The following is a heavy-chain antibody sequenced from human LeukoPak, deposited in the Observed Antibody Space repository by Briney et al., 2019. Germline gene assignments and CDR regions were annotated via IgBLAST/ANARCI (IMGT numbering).Heavy chain of an antibody. Sequence: GGSLRLSCAASGFTFSSFAMSWVRQAPGKGLEWVSAISGSGGSTYYADSVKGRFTISRDNSKNTLFLQMNSLKAEDTAVYYCAKDRSCTGSSCNVGSWGQGTMVTVSS. CDR1: GFTFSSFA. D-gene: IGHD2-2*01. CDR3: AKDRSCTGSSCNVGS. J-gene: IGHJ3*01. CDR2: ISGSGGST. V-gene: IGHV3-23*01.